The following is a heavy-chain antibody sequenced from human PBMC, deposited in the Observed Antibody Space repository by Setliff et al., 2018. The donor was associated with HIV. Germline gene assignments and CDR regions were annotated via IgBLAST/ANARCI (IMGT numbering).Heavy chain of an antibody. D-gene: IGHD6-13*01. V-gene: IGHV3-7*01. CDR2: IKQDGSDM. Sequence: PGGSLRLSCVASGLPFYNYWMTWLRRAPGRGLEWVANIKQDGSDMHYIESVKGRFTIFRDNAKNSVFLQMNSLRAEETGVYYCATQTGFYNSHWYDYWGQGTMVTVSS. J-gene: IGHJ4*02. CDR3: ATQTGFYNSHWYDY. CDR1: GLPFYNYW.